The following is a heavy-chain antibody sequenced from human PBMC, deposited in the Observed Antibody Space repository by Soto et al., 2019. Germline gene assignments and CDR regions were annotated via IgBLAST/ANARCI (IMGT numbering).Heavy chain of an antibody. CDR2: ITDSSDTV. Sequence: GGSLRLSCVASGFSFSNYNMNWVRQAPGKGLEWVSYITDSSDTVHYADSVRGRFTISRDNAESSLYLQMNSLRDEDTAVYFCARDFGYGYYLDYWGRGTLVTVYS. CDR1: GFSFSNYN. J-gene: IGHJ4*02. D-gene: IGHD5-18*01. CDR3: ARDFGYGYYLDY. V-gene: IGHV3-48*02.